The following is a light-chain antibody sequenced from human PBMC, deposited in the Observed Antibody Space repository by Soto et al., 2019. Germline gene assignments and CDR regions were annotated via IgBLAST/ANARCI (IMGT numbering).Light chain of an antibody. CDR3: QQYKVYPYT. CDR2: EVS. V-gene: IGKV1-5*01. J-gene: IGKJ2*01. CDR1: QTINGR. Sequence: DIQMTQSPSTLSASIGDRVTITCRASQTINGRLAWYQQKPGRPPKRLIYEVSFLESGAPSRFSGSGSGTDFTLTISSLRPDDFATFYCQQYKVYPYTFGQGSRLDIQ.